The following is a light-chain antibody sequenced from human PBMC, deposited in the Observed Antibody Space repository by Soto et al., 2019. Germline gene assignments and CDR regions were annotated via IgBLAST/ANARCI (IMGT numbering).Light chain of an antibody. J-gene: IGKJ1*01. CDR3: QQYGTSRT. V-gene: IGKV3-20*01. CDR1: QSVSSSY. Sequence: EIVLTQSPGTLSLSPGERATLFCRASQSVSSSYLSWYQQKSGQAPRLLIYGASSRATGIPDRFSGSGSGTDFALTISRLEPEYFAVYYCQQYGTSRTFGQGTKVEIK. CDR2: GAS.